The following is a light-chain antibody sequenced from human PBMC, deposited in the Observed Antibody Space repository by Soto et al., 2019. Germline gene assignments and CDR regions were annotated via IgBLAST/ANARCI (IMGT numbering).Light chain of an antibody. CDR2: TNN. J-gene: IGLJ1*01. CDR3: ATWDDSRKGV. Sequence: QSVLTQPPSASGTPGQRITISCSGSSSNIESHTVNWYQQVPGAAPKLLINTNNQRPSGVPDRFSGSKSGASASLAISGLQPEDEATYYCATWDDSRKGVFGTGTKGTGL. V-gene: IGLV1-44*01. CDR1: SSNIESHT.